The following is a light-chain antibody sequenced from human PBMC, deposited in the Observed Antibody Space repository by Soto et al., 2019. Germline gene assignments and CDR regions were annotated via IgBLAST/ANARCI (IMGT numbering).Light chain of an antibody. CDR2: DAS. CDR3: QQSDSLPIT. Sequence: DIQMTQSPSSLSASVGDRVTITCRASQDISNYLNWYQQRSGKAPKLLIYDASNLERGVPSRFSGTRSGTHFTFAITSLQPEDVATYYCQQSDSLPITFGQGTRLEIK. CDR1: QDISNY. V-gene: IGKV1-33*01. J-gene: IGKJ5*01.